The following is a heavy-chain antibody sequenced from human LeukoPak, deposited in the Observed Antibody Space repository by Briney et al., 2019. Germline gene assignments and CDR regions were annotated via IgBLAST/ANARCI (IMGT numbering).Heavy chain of an antibody. CDR3: SRDLLRGYSYGSLGY. CDR2: MWYDGSNK. D-gene: IGHD5-18*01. CDR1: GFTFSSYG. J-gene: IGHJ4*02. V-gene: IGHV3-33*01. Sequence: GGSLRLSCAASGFTFSSYGMHWVRQAPGTGLEGVAIMWYDGSNKYYADSVQGRFTISRDNSKNTLYLQMNSLRAEDTAVYYCSRDLLRGYSYGSLGYWGQGTLLTVSS.